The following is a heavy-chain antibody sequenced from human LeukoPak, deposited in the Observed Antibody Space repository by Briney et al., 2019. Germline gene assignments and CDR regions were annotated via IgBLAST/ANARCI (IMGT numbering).Heavy chain of an antibody. CDR2: IYYSGST. Sequence: SETLSLTCTVSGGSISSYYWSWIRQPPGKGLEWIEYIYYSGSTNYNPSLKSRVTISVDTSKNQFSLKLSSVTAADTAVYYCAREVISNNWFDPWGQGTLVTVSS. CDR1: GGSISSYY. V-gene: IGHV4-59*01. J-gene: IGHJ5*02. D-gene: IGHD2-21*01. CDR3: AREVISNNWFDP.